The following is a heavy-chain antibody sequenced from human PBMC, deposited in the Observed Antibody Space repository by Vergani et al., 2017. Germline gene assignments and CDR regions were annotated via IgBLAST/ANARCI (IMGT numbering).Heavy chain of an antibody. V-gene: IGHV3-23*01. CDR2: IKNTGDST. Sequence: EVQLLQSEGAVVQPGGSLRLSCVASGFTFSSYAMSWVRQGHGKGLEWVSSIKNTGDSTYYGSSVKGRFTITSDNSKNTLYLQMNSLIVEDTALYYFRSGSDNYTWGQGTLVTVSS. CDR1: GFTFSSYA. CDR3: RSGSDNYT. D-gene: IGHD6-25*01. J-gene: IGHJ4*02.